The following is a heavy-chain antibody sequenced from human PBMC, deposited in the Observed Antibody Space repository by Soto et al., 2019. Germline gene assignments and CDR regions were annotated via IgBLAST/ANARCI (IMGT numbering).Heavy chain of an antibody. V-gene: IGHV3-7*03. CDR3: AGVRIGYYYGMDV. CDR2: IKQDGSEK. Sequence: PVGSLRLSCAASGFTFSSYWMSWVRQAPGKGLEWVANIKQDGSEKYYVDSVKGRFTISRDNAKNSLYLQMNSLRAEDTAVYYCAGVRIGYYYGMDVWGQGTTVTVSS. J-gene: IGHJ6*02. CDR1: GFTFSSYW. D-gene: IGHD1-26*01.